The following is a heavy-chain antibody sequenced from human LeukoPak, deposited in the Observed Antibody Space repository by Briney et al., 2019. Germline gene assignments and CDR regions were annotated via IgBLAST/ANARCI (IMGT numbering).Heavy chain of an antibody. J-gene: IGHJ1*01. CDR1: GFTFSNYA. Sequence: GGSLRLSCVGSGFTFSNYAMMWARQTQGKRLEWISAIRGSGSSTFYADSVKGRFTIFRDNFKNTVYLQMNNLRADDSAVYYCARDPNGDYIGAFAFQRWGLGTQVTVSS. D-gene: IGHD4-17*01. V-gene: IGHV3-23*01. CDR2: IRGSGSST. CDR3: ARDPNGDYIGAFAFQR.